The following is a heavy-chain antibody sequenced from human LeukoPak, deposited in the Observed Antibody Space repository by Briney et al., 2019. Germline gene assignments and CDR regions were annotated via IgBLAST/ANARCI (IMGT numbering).Heavy chain of an antibody. D-gene: IGHD1-26*01. CDR2: IYPGDSDT. J-gene: IGHJ4*02. CDR3: ARRGKVGATTPDY. Sequence: ESLNISCQVSGYSFPNYWMGWVRQMSGKGLEWMGLIYPGDSDTRYRPSFQGQFTISADMSINTAYLQWSSLSASDTAMYYCARRGKVGATTPDYWGQGTLVTVSS. V-gene: IGHV5-51*01. CDR1: GYSFPNYW.